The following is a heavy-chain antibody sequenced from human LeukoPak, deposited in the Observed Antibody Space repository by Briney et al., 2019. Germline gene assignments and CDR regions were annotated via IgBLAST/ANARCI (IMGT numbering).Heavy chain of an antibody. CDR1: GFTFSSYS. Sequence: PGGSLRLSCAASGFTFSSYSMNWVRQAPGKGLEWVSYISSSSSTIYYADSVKGRFTISRDNAKNSLYLQMNSLRDEDTAVYYCAREMAVAGTWDAFDIWGQGTMVTVSS. J-gene: IGHJ3*02. D-gene: IGHD6-19*01. CDR3: AREMAVAGTWDAFDI. V-gene: IGHV3-48*02. CDR2: ISSSSSTI.